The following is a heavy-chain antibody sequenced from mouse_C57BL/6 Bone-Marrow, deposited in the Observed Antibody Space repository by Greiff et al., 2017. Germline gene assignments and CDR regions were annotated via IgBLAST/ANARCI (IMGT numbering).Heavy chain of an antibody. D-gene: IGHD1-1*01. CDR2: IRLKSDNYAT. CDR1: GFTFSNYW. J-gene: IGHJ2*01. V-gene: IGHV6-3*01. CDR3: THCGYYGSSDFDY. Sequence: EVKVEESGGGLVQPGGSLKLSCVASGFTFSNYWMNWVRQSPEKGLEWVAQIRLKSDNYATHYAESVKGRFTISRDDSKSSVYLQMKNLRAEDTGIYYSTHCGYYGSSDFDYWGQGTTLTVSS.